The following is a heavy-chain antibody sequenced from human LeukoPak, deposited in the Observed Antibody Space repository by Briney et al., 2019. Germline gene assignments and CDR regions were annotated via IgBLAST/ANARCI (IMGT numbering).Heavy chain of an antibody. D-gene: IGHD6-6*01. CDR1: GFTFSSYG. CDR3: AKDRIAARHIIDY. Sequence: GGSLRLSCAASGFTFSSYGMHWVRQAPGKGLEWVAFIRYDGSNKYYADSVKGRFTISRDNSKNTPYLQMNSLRAEDTAVYYCAKDRIAARHIIDYWGQGTLVTVSS. V-gene: IGHV3-30*02. J-gene: IGHJ4*02. CDR2: IRYDGSNK.